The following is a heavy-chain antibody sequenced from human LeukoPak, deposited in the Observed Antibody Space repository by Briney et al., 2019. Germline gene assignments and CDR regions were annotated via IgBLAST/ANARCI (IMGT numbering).Heavy chain of an antibody. CDR2: IRAYNGNT. J-gene: IGHJ4*02. V-gene: IGHV1-18*01. D-gene: IGHD6-6*01. Sequence: ASVKVSCKASGYTFTSYGISWVRQAPGQGLEWMGWIRAYNGNTNYAQKLQGRVTMTTDTSTSTAYMELRSLRSDDTAVYYCARDRAVYSSSSRGYFDYWGQGTLVTVSS. CDR1: GYTFTSYG. CDR3: ARDRAVYSSSSRGYFDY.